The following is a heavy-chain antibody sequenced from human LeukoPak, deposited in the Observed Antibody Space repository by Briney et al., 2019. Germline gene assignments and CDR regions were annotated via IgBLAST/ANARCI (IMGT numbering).Heavy chain of an antibody. V-gene: IGHV1-18*01. J-gene: IGHJ6*03. Sequence: ASVKVSCKASGYTFTSYGISWVRQAPGQGLEWMGWIIAYNGNTNYAQKLQGRVTMTTDTSTSTAYMELRSLRSDDTAVYYCARESLTGPFYYYYMDVWGKGTTVTVSS. CDR1: GYTFTSYG. CDR3: ARESLTGPFYYYYMDV. D-gene: IGHD3-9*01. CDR2: IIAYNGNT.